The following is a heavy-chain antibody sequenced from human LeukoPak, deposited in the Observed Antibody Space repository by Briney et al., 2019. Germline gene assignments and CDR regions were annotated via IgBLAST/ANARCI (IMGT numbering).Heavy chain of an antibody. Sequence: ASVKVSCKASGYTFTGYYMHCVRQAPGQGLEWMGWINPNSGGTNYAQKFQGRVTMTRDTSLSTAYMELSRLRSDDTAVYYCAIGGKQQLAPTVHCFDYWGQGTLVTASS. CDR2: INPNSGGT. CDR1: GYTFTGYY. CDR3: AIGGKQQLAPTVHCFDY. D-gene: IGHD6-13*01. V-gene: IGHV1-2*02. J-gene: IGHJ4*02.